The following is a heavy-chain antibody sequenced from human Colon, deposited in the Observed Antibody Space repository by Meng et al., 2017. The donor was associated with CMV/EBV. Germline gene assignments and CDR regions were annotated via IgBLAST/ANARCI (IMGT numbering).Heavy chain of an antibody. J-gene: IGHJ6*02. D-gene: IGHD6-6*01. CDR2: INHRGNT. CDR3: ARERPVIAARIYYYYGMDV. V-gene: IGHV4-34*01. CDR1: GGSFSGYY. Sequence: GSLRLSCAVSGGSFSGYYWSWIRETPGKGLEWIGEINHRGNTNYNLSLKSRTSISIDTSKNQFSLKLRSVTAADTAVYYCARERPVIAARIYYYYGMDVWGQGTTVTVSS.